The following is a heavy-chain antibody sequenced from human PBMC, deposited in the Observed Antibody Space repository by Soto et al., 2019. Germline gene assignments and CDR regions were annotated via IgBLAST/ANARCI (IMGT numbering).Heavy chain of an antibody. D-gene: IGHD3-9*01. CDR2: ISGSAGTT. V-gene: IGHV3-23*01. CDR1: GFTFNKYV. CDR3: AKTRLYDDPGYHRDGLDV. J-gene: IGHJ3*01. Sequence: PGGSLRLSCAASGFTFNKYVMNWVRQAPGKGLEWVSGISGSAGTTYYADSVKGRFTISRDNSEDTLYLQINSLRPEDTARYYCAKTRLYDDPGYHRDGLDVWGQGTMVTVSS.